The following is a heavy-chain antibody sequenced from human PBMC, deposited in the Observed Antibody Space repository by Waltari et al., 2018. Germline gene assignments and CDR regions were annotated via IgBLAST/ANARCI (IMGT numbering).Heavy chain of an antibody. CDR2: IYHSWST. Sequence: QVQLQESGPGLMKPSETLYLTCAVSGYSIGIGDYGGCTRHTPGKGLEWIRSIYHSWSTYYNPSLKSRVTISVDTSKNQFSLKLSSVTAADTAVYYCARLGPDYGYLDYWGQGTLVTVSS. D-gene: IGHD4-17*01. CDR3: ARLGPDYGYLDY. CDR1: GYSIGIGDY. J-gene: IGHJ4*02. V-gene: IGHV4-38-2*01.